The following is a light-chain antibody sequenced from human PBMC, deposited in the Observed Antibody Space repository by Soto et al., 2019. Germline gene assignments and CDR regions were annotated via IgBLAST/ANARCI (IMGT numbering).Light chain of an antibody. CDR1: SSDVGGYNY. CDR2: VVS. CDR3: SSYRSGGTFV. Sequence: QSVLTQPASVPGSPGQTIAISCTGTSSDVGGYNYVSWHQQHPGKAPKVLISVVSNRPSGVSNRFSGSKSGNTASLTISGLQAEDEADYYCSSYRSGGTFVFGSGTKVTVL. V-gene: IGLV2-14*01. J-gene: IGLJ1*01.